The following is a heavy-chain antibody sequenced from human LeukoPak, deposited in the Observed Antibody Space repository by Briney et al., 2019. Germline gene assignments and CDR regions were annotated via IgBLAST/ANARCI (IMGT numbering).Heavy chain of an antibody. CDR1: GGSITAHY. V-gene: IGHV4-59*11. CDR2: IYYSGST. Sequence: PSETLSLTCTVSGGSITAHYWSWIRQSPGKGLEWIGYIYYSGSTNYNPSLKSRVTISGDTSKNQFSLKLSSVTAADTAVYYCARDKGLAAVGHWYFDLWGRGTLVTVSS. J-gene: IGHJ2*01. CDR3: ARDKGLAAVGHWYFDL. D-gene: IGHD6-13*01.